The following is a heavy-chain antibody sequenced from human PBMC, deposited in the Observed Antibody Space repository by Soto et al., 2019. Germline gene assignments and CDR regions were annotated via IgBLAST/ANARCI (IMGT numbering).Heavy chain of an antibody. CDR2: ISSSSSYI. CDR3: EGILTGYYRWPDAFDI. J-gene: IGHJ3*02. D-gene: IGHD3-9*01. Sequence: GGSLKLSCAASGFTFSSYSMNWVRQAPGKGLEWVSSISSSSSYIYYADSVKGRFTISRDNAKNSLYLQMNSLRAEDTAVYYCEGILTGYYRWPDAFDIWGQGTMVTVSS. CDR1: GFTFSSYS. V-gene: IGHV3-21*01.